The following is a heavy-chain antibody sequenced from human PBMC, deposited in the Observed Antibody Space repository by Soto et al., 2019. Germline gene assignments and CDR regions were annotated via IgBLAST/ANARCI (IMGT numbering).Heavy chain of an antibody. V-gene: IGHV3-21*01. CDR2: ISSSSSYI. CDR3: ARDIVVVVAAAVGQTDY. CDR1: GFTFSSYS. J-gene: IGHJ4*02. Sequence: GGSLRLSCAASGFTFSSYSMNWVRQAPGKGLEWVSSISSSSSYIYYADSVKGRFTISRDNAKNSLYLQMNSLRAEDTAVYYCARDIVVVVAAAVGQTDYWGQGTLVTVSS. D-gene: IGHD2-15*01.